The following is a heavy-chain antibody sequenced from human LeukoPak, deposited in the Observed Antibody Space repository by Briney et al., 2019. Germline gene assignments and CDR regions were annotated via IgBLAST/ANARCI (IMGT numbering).Heavy chain of an antibody. CDR1: GFTLNSYW. CDR3: TRDLRMDYYYVDYYYYGMDV. V-gene: IGHV3-74*03. Sequence: GGSLRLSCAASGFTLNSYWMNWVRQAPGKGLVWVSRINSDGTSLTYADSAKGRFTVSRDNAKNTLYLQMNSLRAEDTAVYYCTRDLRMDYYYVDYYYYGMDVWGQGTTVTVSS. J-gene: IGHJ6*02. CDR2: INSDGTSL. D-gene: IGHD3-10*02.